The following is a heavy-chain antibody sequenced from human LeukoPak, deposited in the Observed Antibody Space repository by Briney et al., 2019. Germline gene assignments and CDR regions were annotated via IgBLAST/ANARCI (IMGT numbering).Heavy chain of an antibody. D-gene: IGHD3-3*01. CDR2: INPDSGDT. J-gene: IGHJ4*02. CDR3: ARGGGTFFGVLND. CDR1: GYTFTGHY. V-gene: IGHV1-2*02. Sequence: ASVKVSCKSSGYTFTGHYMHWVRQAPGQGLEWMGWINPDSGDTNYAQRFQGRVTMTRDTSISTAYMDLRSLRSDDTAVYYWARGGGTFFGVLNDWGQGTLVIVSS.